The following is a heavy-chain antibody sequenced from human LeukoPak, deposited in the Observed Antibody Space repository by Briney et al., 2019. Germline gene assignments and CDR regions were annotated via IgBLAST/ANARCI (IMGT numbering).Heavy chain of an antibody. V-gene: IGHV4-38-2*02. D-gene: IGHD1-26*01. J-gene: IGHJ4*02. Sequence: SETLSLTCTVSGYSISSGYYWGWVRPPPGKGLEWIGIIYHSGSTYYNPSLKSRVTISVDTAKNKFSLKLTSVTAADTAVYYCARCVNSGYFDYCGQGTLVTVSS. CDR1: GYSISSGYY. CDR3: ARCVNSGYFDY. CDR2: IYHSGST.